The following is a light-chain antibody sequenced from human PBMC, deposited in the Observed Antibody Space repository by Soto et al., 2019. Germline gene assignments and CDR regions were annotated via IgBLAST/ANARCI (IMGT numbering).Light chain of an antibody. CDR2: GAS. J-gene: IGKJ1*01. Sequence: EIVMTQSPVTLSVSPGERATLSCRASQSISSNLAWYQQKPGQAPRLLIYGASTRATGIPARFSGSGSGTEFTLTISRLQSEDFAVYYCQQYNNWPPWTFGHGNKVELK. CDR1: QSISSN. V-gene: IGKV3-15*01. CDR3: QQYNNWPPWT.